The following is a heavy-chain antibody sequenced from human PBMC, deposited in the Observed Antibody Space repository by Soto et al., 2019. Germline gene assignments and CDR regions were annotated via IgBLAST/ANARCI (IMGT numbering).Heavy chain of an antibody. D-gene: IGHD6-6*01. CDR2: IIPILGIA. CDR1: GGTFSSYT. CDR3: ARAEGNSSSWVFDY. J-gene: IGHJ4*02. Sequence: ASVKVSCKASGGTFSSYTISWVRQAPGQGLEWMGRIIPILGIANYAQKFQGRVTITADKSTSTAYMELSSLRSEDTAVYYCARAEGNSSSWVFDYWGQGTLVTVSS. V-gene: IGHV1-69*02.